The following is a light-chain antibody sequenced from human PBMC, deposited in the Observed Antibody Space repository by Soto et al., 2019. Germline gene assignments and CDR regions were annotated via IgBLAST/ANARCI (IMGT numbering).Light chain of an antibody. CDR3: QSYDSSLSGYV. CDR2: GNS. Sequence: SVLTQPPSVSGAPGQRVTISCTGSSSSIGAGYDVHWYQQLPGTAPKLLIYGNSNRPSRVPDRFSGSRSGTSASLAITGLQAEDEGDYYCQSYDSSLSGYVFGTGTKVTVL. V-gene: IGLV1-40*01. J-gene: IGLJ1*01. CDR1: SSSIGAGYD.